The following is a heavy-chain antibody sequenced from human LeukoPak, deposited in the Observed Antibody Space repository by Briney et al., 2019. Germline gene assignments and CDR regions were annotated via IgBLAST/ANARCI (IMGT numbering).Heavy chain of an antibody. D-gene: IGHD5-18*01. J-gene: IGHJ4*02. CDR1: GLTFGDYA. CDR3: TRDLSYGLSYDY. CDR2: IRSKAYGGTT. V-gene: IGHV3-49*04. Sequence: GGSLRLSCTASGLTFGDYAMSWVGQVPGKGLEGVGFIRSKAYGGTTEYAASVKGRFTISRDDSKSIGYLQMNSLKTEDTALYHCTRDLSYGLSYDYWGQGTLVTVSS.